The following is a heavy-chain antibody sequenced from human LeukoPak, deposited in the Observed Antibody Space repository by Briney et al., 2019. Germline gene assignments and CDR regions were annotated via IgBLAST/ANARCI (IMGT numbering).Heavy chain of an antibody. J-gene: IGHJ5*02. V-gene: IGHV4-38-2*02. Sequence: SETLSLTCAVSGYSVGSAYYWVWIRQTPGKGLEWLGTISHNGNAYYNPSLKSRLTMSVETAKNQFSLNLNSVTAADTAVYFCARDPNWDSWFDPWGQGVRVTVSS. CDR3: ARDPNWDSWFDP. D-gene: IGHD1-26*01. CDR1: GYSVGSAYY. CDR2: ISHNGNA.